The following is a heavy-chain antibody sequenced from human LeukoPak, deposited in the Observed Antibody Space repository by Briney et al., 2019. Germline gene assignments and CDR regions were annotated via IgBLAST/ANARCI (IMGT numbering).Heavy chain of an antibody. V-gene: IGHV4-61*02. CDR3: ARGYSGSGTYWLDP. CDR2: IYTSGST. J-gene: IGHJ5*02. D-gene: IGHD3-10*01. Sequence: PSETLSLTCTVSGGSISSGSYYWSWIRQPAGKGLEWIGRIYTSGSTNYNPSLKSRLTISVDSSKNQFSLKLSSVTAADTAVYYCARGYSGSGTYWLDPWGQGTLVIVSS. CDR1: GGSISSGSYY.